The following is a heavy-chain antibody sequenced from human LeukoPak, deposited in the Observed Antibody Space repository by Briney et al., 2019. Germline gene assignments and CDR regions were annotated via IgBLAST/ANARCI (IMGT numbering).Heavy chain of an antibody. J-gene: IGHJ4*02. CDR1: GGTLSSYA. V-gene: IGHV1-69*05. CDR2: IIPIFGTA. Sequence: GASVKVSCKASGGTLSSYAISWVRQAPGQGLEWMGGIIPIFGTANYAQKFQGRVTITTDESTSTAYMELSSLRSEDTAVYYCARMSSSWYERGYYFDYWGQGTLVTVSS. CDR3: ARMSSSWYERGYYFDY. D-gene: IGHD6-13*01.